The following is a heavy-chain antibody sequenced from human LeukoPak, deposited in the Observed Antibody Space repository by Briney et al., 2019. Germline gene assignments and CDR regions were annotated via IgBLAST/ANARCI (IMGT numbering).Heavy chain of an antibody. V-gene: IGHV1-2*02. D-gene: IGHD3-22*01. J-gene: IGHJ6*03. CDR1: GYTLTELS. CDR3: ARDFMVITPLVYYYYMDV. Sequence: ASVKVSCKVSGYTLTELSMHWVRQAPGQGLEWMGWINPNSGGTNYAQKFQGRVTMTRDTSISTAYMELSRLRSDDTAVYYCARDFMVITPLVYYYYMDVWGKGTTVTVSS. CDR2: INPNSGGT.